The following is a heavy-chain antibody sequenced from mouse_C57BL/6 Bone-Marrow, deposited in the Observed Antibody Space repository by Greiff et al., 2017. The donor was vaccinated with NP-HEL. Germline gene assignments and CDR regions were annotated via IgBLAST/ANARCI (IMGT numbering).Heavy chain of an antibody. CDR1: GFSLTSYG. CDR3: ARDYDYDGDWYVDV. Sequence: VQLQESGPGLVQPSQSLSITCTVSGFSLTSYGVHWVRQSPGKGLEWLGVIWSGGSTDYNAAFISRMSISKDNSKSQVFFKMNSLQADDTAIYYWARDYDYDGDWYVDVWGTGTTVTVSS. CDR2: IWSGGST. J-gene: IGHJ1*03. V-gene: IGHV2-2*01. D-gene: IGHD2-4*01.